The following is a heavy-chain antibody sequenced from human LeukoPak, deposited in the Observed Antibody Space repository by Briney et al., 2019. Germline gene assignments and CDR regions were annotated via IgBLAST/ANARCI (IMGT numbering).Heavy chain of an antibody. V-gene: IGHV3-49*03. D-gene: IGHD2-2*01. J-gene: IGHJ4*02. Sequence: LSLTCTVSGGSISSYYWSWIRQPPGKGLEWVGFIRSKAYGGTPEYAASVKGRFTISRDDSRSTAYLQTSSLKTEDTALYYCTRIGTSGGEFDYWGQGTLVTVSS. CDR2: IRSKAYGGTP. CDR1: GGSISSYY. CDR3: TRIGTSGGEFDY.